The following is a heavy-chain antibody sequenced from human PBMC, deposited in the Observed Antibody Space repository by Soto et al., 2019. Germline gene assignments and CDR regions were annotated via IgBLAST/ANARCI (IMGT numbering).Heavy chain of an antibody. CDR3: TNQYYDSSGYYYEGSYYYGMDV. CDR1: GLTFSGSA. CDR2: IRSKANSYAT. D-gene: IGHD3-22*01. V-gene: IGHV3-73*01. Sequence: PGGSLRLSCAASGLTFSGSAMHWVRQASGKXLEWVGRIRSKANSYATAYAASVKGRFTISRDDSKNTAYLQMNSLKTEDTAVYYCTNQYYDSSGYYYEGSYYYGMDVWGQGTTVTVSS. J-gene: IGHJ6*02.